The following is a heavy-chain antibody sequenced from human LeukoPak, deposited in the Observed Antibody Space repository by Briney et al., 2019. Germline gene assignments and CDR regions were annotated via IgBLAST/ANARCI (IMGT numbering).Heavy chain of an antibody. V-gene: IGHV5-51*01. D-gene: IGHD6-19*01. CDR3: ARPQKYSTGWYYDY. Sequence: GESLQISCKVSGYSFTNNWIGWVRQMPGNGLEWMGIIYPADSDVRYSPSFQGQVTISADKSISTAYLQWSSLKASDTAMYYCARPQKYSTGWYYDYWGQGTVVTVSS. CDR2: IYPADSDV. CDR1: GYSFTNNW. J-gene: IGHJ4*02.